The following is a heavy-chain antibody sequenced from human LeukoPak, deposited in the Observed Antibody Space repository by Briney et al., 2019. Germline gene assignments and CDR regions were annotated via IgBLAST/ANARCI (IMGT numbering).Heavy chain of an antibody. D-gene: IGHD6-19*01. Sequence: GGSLRLSCAASGFTFSSYWMSWVRQAPGKGLEWVANIKQDGSEKYYVDSVKGRFTISRDNAKSSLYLQMNSLRAEDTAVYYCARESVVAGTDDAFDIWGQGTMVTVSS. CDR3: ARESVVAGTDDAFDI. J-gene: IGHJ3*02. V-gene: IGHV3-7*01. CDR2: IKQDGSEK. CDR1: GFTFSSYW.